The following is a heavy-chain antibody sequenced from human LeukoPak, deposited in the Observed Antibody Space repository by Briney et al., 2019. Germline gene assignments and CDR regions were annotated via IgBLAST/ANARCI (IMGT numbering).Heavy chain of an antibody. Sequence: PGGSLRLSCAASGFTFSSYTFSTYAMSWVRQAPGKGLEWVSAVSGSGVSTYYADSVKGRFTISRDNSKNTLYLQMNGLRAEDTAVYYCARGGGYASPIGYWGQGALVTVSS. CDR3: ARGGGYASPIGY. D-gene: IGHD5-12*01. J-gene: IGHJ4*02. CDR1: GFTFSSYTFSTYA. V-gene: IGHV3-23*01. CDR2: VSGSGVST.